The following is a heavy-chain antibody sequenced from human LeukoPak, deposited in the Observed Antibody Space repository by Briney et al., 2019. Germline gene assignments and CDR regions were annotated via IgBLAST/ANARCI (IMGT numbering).Heavy chain of an antibody. J-gene: IGHJ4*02. Sequence: GGSLRLSCAASGFTFSSYSMNWVRQAPGKGLEWVSYISSSGSTIYYADSVKGRFTISRDNAKSSLYLQMNSLRAEDTAVYYCASGRRYSSGWYPLDYWGQGTLVTVSS. CDR2: ISSSGSTI. D-gene: IGHD6-19*01. V-gene: IGHV3-48*04. CDR3: ASGRRYSSGWYPLDY. CDR1: GFTFSSYS.